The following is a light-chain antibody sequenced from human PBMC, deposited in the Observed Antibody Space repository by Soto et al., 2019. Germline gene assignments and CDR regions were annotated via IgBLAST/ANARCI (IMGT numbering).Light chain of an antibody. CDR2: GAS. CDR3: QQSYSTPWT. CDR1: QSITGY. J-gene: IGKJ1*01. Sequence: DIQMTQSPSSLSASVGDRVTITCRASQSITGYLNWYQQKPGKGPKLLIYGASSLQSGVPSRFSGSGSGTDFTLTISSLQPEDFATYYCQQSYSTPWTFGQGTNVEIK. V-gene: IGKV1-39*01.